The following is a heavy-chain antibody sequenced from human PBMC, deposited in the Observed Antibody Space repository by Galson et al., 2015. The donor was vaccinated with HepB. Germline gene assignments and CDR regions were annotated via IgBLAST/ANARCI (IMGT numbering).Heavy chain of an antibody. CDR3: ARVNGRRGYSGDY. V-gene: IGHV3-53*01. D-gene: IGHD5-18*01. J-gene: IGHJ4*02. CDR2: IYSGGST. Sequence: SLRLSCAASGFTVSSNYMSWVRQAPGKGLEWVSVIYSGGSTYYADSVKGRFTISRDNSKNTLYLQMNSLRAEDTAVYYCARVNGRRGYSGDYWGQGTLVTVSS. CDR1: GFTVSSNY.